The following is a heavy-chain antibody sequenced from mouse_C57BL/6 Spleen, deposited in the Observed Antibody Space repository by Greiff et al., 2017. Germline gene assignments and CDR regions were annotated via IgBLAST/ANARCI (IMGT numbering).Heavy chain of an antibody. V-gene: IGHV5-17*01. Sequence: EVQLVESGGGLVKPGGSLKLSCAASGFTFSDYGMHWVRQAPEKGLEWVAYLSSGSSTIYYADTVKGRFTISRDNAKNTLFLQMTSLRSEDTAMYYCARNNYYGSSYYAMDYWGQGTSGTVSS. CDR2: LSSGSSTI. CDR3: ARNNYYGSSYYAMDY. J-gene: IGHJ4*01. CDR1: GFTFSDYG. D-gene: IGHD1-1*01.